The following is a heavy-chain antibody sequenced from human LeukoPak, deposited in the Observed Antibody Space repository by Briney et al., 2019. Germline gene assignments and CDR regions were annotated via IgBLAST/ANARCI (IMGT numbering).Heavy chain of an antibody. J-gene: IGHJ6*02. D-gene: IGHD2-21*01. CDR2: INYIGDST. Sequence: GRSLRLSCAVSGFSFEDYGMHWVRQPPGKGLEWVSRINYIGDSTSYADSVKGRFTVSRDNAKNSLYLQMNSLRPEDTALYYCAKHLRATNTYIFYGLDVWGPGTTVTVSS. CDR3: AKHLRATNTYIFYGLDV. V-gene: IGHV3-9*01. CDR1: GFSFEDYG.